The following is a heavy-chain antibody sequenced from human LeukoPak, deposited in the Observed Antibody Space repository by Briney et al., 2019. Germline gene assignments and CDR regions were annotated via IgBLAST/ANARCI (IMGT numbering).Heavy chain of an antibody. CDR2: IRYDGSNK. CDR1: GFTFSSYG. J-gene: IGHJ4*02. Sequence: GGSLRLSCAASGFTFSSYGMHWVRQAPGKGLEWVAFIRYDGSNKYYADSVKGRFTISRDNSKNTLYLQMNSLRAEDTAVYYCAKEPVAAAGENFDYWGQGTLVTVSS. CDR3: AKEPVAAAGENFDY. V-gene: IGHV3-30*02. D-gene: IGHD6-13*01.